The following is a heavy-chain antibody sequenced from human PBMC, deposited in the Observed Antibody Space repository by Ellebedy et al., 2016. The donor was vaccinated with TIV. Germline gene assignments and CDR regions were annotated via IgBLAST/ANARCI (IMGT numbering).Heavy chain of an antibody. D-gene: IGHD1-26*01. Sequence: GESLKISCATFGFTFTYTWMHWIRQAPGKGLEWVSRISRDGDIRGYAEFAKGRFTVSRDNTKNTLYLQMSGLRADDSAVYYCATDEGGSYDSWGQGTRVSVSS. CDR2: ISRDGDIR. V-gene: IGHV3-74*01. CDR3: ATDEGGSYDS. J-gene: IGHJ4*02. CDR1: GFTFTYTW.